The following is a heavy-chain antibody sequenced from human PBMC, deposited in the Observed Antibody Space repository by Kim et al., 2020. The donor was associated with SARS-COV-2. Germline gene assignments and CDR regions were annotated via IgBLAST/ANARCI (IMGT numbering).Heavy chain of an antibody. CDR2: ISSSSSTI. Sequence: GGSLRLSCAASGFTFSSYSMNWVRQAPGKGLEWVSYISSSSSTIYYADSVKGRFTISRDNAKNSLYLQMNSLRDEDTAVYYCARDARRFGVYCSGGSCFLVAGTDFDYWGQGTLVTVSS. V-gene: IGHV3-48*02. D-gene: IGHD2-15*01. J-gene: IGHJ4*02. CDR1: GFTFSSYS. CDR3: ARDARRFGVYCSGGSCFLVAGTDFDY.